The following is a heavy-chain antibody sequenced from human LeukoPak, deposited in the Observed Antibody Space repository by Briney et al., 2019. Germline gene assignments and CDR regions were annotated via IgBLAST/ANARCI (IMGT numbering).Heavy chain of an antibody. J-gene: IGHJ4*02. Sequence: GGSLRLSCAASGFTFSSYGMHWIRQAPGKGLEWVAVIWYDGSNKYYADSVKGRFTISRDNSKNTLYLQMNSLRAEDTAVYYCAKDLMYYDILTGYYIGPDYWGQGTLVTVSS. V-gene: IGHV3-33*06. D-gene: IGHD3-9*01. CDR1: GFTFSSYG. CDR3: AKDLMYYDILTGYYIGPDY. CDR2: IWYDGSNK.